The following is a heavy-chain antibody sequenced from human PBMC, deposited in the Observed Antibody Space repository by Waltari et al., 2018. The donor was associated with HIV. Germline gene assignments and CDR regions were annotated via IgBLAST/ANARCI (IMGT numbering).Heavy chain of an antibody. J-gene: IGHJ3*02. CDR2: IKSKTNGETT. CDR3: TAVFDI. Sequence: EVQLVESGGGLVKPGGSLRLSCAASGFTFSNAWMSWVRQAPGKGLEWVGRIKSKTNGETTDYAAPVKGRFTISRDDSKNMLYLQMNSLKTEDTAVYYCTAVFDIWGQGTMVTVSS. V-gene: IGHV3-15*01. CDR1: GFTFSNAW.